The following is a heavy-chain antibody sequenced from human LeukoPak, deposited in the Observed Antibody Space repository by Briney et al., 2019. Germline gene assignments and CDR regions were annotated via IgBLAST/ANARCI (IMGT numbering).Heavy chain of an antibody. J-gene: IGHJ3*02. Sequence: GASVKVSCKASGYSFTSNYIHWVRQAPGQGLEWMGMIYPRDGSTSYAQKFQGRVTVTRDTSTSTVHMELSSLRSEDTAVYYCARSPRDSTDAFDIWGQGTMVTVSS. CDR2: IYPRDGST. CDR1: GYSFTSNY. CDR3: ARSPRDSTDAFDI. D-gene: IGHD3-22*01. V-gene: IGHV1-46*01.